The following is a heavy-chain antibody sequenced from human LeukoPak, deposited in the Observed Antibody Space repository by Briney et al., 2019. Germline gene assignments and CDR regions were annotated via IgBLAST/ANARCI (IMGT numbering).Heavy chain of an antibody. V-gene: IGHV4-61*08. D-gene: IGHD3-3*01. CDR3: ARETRSTIFGVVMKAYFDY. CDR2: IYYSGST. CDR1: GGSISSGDYY. J-gene: IGHJ4*02. Sequence: SGTLSLTCTVSGGSISSGDYYWSWIRQPPGKGLEWIGYIYYSGSTNYNPSLKSRVTISVDTSKNQFSLKLSSVTAADTAVYYCARETRSTIFGVVMKAYFDYWGQGTLVTVSS.